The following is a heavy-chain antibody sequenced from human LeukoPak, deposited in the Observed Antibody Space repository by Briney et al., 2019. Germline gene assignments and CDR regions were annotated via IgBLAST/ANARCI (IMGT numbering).Heavy chain of an antibody. CDR2: IYYSGST. J-gene: IGHJ4*02. V-gene: IGHV4-39*07. CDR3: ARGALGGYYFDY. D-gene: IGHD3-16*01. Sequence: PSETLSLTCTVSGGSISSYYWSWIRQPPGKGLECIGSIYYSGSTYYNPSLKSRVTISVDTSKNEFSLKLSSVTAADTAVYYCARGALGGYYFDYWGQGTLVTVSS. CDR1: GGSISSYY.